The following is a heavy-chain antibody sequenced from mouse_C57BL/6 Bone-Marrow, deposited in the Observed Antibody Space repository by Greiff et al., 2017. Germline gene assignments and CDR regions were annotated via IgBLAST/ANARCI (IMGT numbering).Heavy chain of an antibody. CDR2: IDPENGDT. CDR1: GFNIKDDY. CDR3: TTAAMITTRYFDY. D-gene: IGHD2-4*01. Sequence: EVKLVESGAELVRPGASVKLSCTASGFNIKDDYMHWVKQRPEQGLEWIGWIDPENGDTEYASKFQGKATITADTSSNTAYLQLSSLTSEDTAVYYCTTAAMITTRYFDYWGQGTTLTVSS. V-gene: IGHV14-4*01. J-gene: IGHJ2*01.